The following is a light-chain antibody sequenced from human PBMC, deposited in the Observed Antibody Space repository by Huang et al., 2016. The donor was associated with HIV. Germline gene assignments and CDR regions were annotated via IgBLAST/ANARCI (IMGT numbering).Light chain of an antibody. CDR2: DAA. V-gene: IGKV3-11*01. CDR1: QSVTTY. J-gene: IGKJ4*01. CDR3: QQRGNWPPVT. Sequence: EVVLTQSPATLSLSPGERATLSCRASQSVTTYLAWYQQKPGQPPRLLIYDAANRASGVPARFSGSGAGTDFTLTISSLEPEDVAVYYCQQRGNWPPVTFGGGTKVEIK.